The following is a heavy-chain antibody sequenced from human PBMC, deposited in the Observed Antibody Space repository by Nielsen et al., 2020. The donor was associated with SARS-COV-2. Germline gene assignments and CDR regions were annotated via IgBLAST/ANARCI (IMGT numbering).Heavy chain of an antibody. CDR2: IVVGSGNT. CDR1: GFTFTSSA. Sequence: SVKVSCKASGFTFTSSAVQWVRQARGQRLEWIGWIVVGSGNTNYAQKFQERVTITRDKSTSTAYMELSSLRSEDTAVYYCAGPEQSGSSNNWFDPWGQGTLVTVSS. V-gene: IGHV1-58*01. CDR3: AGPEQSGSSNNWFDP. D-gene: IGHD1-26*01. J-gene: IGHJ5*02.